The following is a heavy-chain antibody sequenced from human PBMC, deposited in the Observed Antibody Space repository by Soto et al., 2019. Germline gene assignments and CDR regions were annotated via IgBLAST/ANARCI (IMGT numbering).Heavy chain of an antibody. CDR3: ATDYYDSSGDYY. Sequence: QVQLVQSGAEVKKPGSSVKVSCKASGGTFSSYAISWVRQAPGQGLEWMGGIIPIFGTANYAQKFQVRVTITADESTSTAYLQLSSLRAEDTAVYYCATDYYDSSGDYYWGQGTLVTVSS. V-gene: IGHV1-69*12. CDR2: IIPIFGTA. CDR1: GGTFSSYA. J-gene: IGHJ4*02. D-gene: IGHD3-22*01.